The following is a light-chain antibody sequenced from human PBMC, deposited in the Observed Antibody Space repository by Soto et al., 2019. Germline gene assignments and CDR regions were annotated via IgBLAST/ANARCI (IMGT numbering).Light chain of an antibody. Sequence: QITQSPPTLSASVGARVTITCRASQSISRWLAWYQQKQGKAPRLLIHDATILESGVPSRFRVSVSGTELTINISSLQPDDSEADEGQQYKSYPWTFFQGTKVDIK. CDR2: DAT. CDR3: QQYKSYPWT. V-gene: IGKV1-5*01. J-gene: IGKJ1*01. CDR1: QSISRW.